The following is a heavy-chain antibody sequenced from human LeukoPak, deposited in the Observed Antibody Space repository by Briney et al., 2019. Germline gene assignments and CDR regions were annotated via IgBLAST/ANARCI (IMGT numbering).Heavy chain of an antibody. D-gene: IGHD2-21*01. CDR1: GFTFSSFW. CDR2: INSDGSST. Sequence: PGGSLRLSCAASGFTFSSFWIHWVRQVPGKGLVWVSRINSDGSSTTYADSVKGRFTMSRDNAKNTLYLQMNSLRAEDTAVYYCARGGFGIVVVSAIDYWGQGTLVTVSP. CDR3: ARGGFGIVVVSAIDY. J-gene: IGHJ4*02. V-gene: IGHV3-74*01.